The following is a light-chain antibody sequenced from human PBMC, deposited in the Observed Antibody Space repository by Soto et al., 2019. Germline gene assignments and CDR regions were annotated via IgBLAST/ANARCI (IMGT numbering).Light chain of an antibody. J-gene: IGKJ1*01. CDR2: AAT. V-gene: IGKV1-9*01. Sequence: DIRLTQSPSFLSGSVGDRVTITCRASQDINSYLAWYQQKPGKAPKLLIYAATTLVSAVPSRFSGGGSGTDYTLTNGSLQPEDVATDYCQQLHRYPRTFGQETKVEF. CDR1: QDINSY. CDR3: QQLHRYPRT.